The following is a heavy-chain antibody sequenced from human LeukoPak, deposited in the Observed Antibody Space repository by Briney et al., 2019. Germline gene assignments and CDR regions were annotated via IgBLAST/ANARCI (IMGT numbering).Heavy chain of an antibody. CDR3: AKPGIAAAGTYPNGMDV. V-gene: IGHV3-23*01. Sequence: GGSLRLSCAASGFTFSSYAMSWVRQAPRKGLEWVSAISGSGGSTYYADSVKGRFTISRDNSKNTLYLQMNSLRAEDTAVYYCAKPGIAAAGTYPNGMDVWGQGTTVTVSS. J-gene: IGHJ6*02. D-gene: IGHD6-13*01. CDR1: GFTFSSYA. CDR2: ISGSGGST.